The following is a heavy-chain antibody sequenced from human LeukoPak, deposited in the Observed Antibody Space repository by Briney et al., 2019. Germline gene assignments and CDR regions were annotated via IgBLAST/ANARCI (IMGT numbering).Heavy chain of an antibody. J-gene: IGHJ4*02. D-gene: IGHD2-21*02. CDR1: GYTFTSYY. V-gene: IGHV1-46*01. CDR2: INPSGGST. Sequence: ASVKVSCKASGYTFTSYYMHWVRQAPGQGLEWMGIINPSGGSTSYAQKFQGRVTMTRDTSTSTVYMELSSLRSEDTAVYYCAREPNCGGDCYSSDDYWGQGTLVTVSS. CDR3: AREPNCGGDCYSSDDY.